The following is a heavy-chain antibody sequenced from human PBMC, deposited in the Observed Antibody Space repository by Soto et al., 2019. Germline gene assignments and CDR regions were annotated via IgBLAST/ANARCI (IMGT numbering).Heavy chain of an antibody. J-gene: IGHJ4*02. CDR1: GFSFSSYN. Sequence: PGGSLRLSCAASGFSFSSYNMNWVRQAPGKGLEWVSSISTTGFYIYYADSVKGRFTISRDNAKNSLYLQMNSLRAEDTAVYYCARDLLVGNYYESDSWGQGTLVTVSS. V-gene: IGHV3-21*01. CDR3: ARDLLVGNYYESDS. D-gene: IGHD3-10*01. CDR2: ISTTGFYI.